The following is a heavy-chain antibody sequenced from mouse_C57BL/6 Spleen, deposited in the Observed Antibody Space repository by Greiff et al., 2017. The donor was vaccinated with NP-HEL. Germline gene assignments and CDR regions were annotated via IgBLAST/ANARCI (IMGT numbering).Heavy chain of an antibody. CDR1: GYTFTSYG. Sequence: VKLMESGAELARPGASVKLSCKASGYTFTSYGISWVKQRTGQGLEWIGEIYPRSGNTYYNEKFKGKATFTADTSSNTAYMQLSSLTTEDSAIYYCARKDGSGFAYWGQGTLVTVSA. D-gene: IGHD2-3*01. CDR3: ARKDGSGFAY. J-gene: IGHJ3*01. V-gene: IGHV1-81*01. CDR2: IYPRSGNT.